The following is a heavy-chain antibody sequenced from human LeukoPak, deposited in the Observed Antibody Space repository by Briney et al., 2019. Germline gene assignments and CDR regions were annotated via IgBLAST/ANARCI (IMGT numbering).Heavy chain of an antibody. CDR3: ASGGNYDILTGYYIEYFQH. J-gene: IGHJ1*01. Sequence: ASVKVSCKASGYTFTSYGISWVRQAPGQGLEWMGWISAYNGNTNYAQKLQGRVTMTTDTSMSTAYMELRSLRSDDTAVYYCASGGNYDILTGYYIEYFQHWGQGTLVTVSS. CDR2: ISAYNGNT. V-gene: IGHV1-18*01. CDR1: GYTFTSYG. D-gene: IGHD3-9*01.